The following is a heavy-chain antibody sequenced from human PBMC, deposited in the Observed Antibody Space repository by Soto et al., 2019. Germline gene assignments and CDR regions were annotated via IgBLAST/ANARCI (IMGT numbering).Heavy chain of an antibody. V-gene: IGHV1-69*12. Sequence: QVQLVQSGAEVKKPGSSVKVSCKASGGTFSSYAISCVRQAPGQGLEWMGGINPIFGTANYAQKFQGRVTITADESTSTAYMELSSLRSDDTAVYYCARMDSSNYRTARNYYYYGMDVWGQGTTVTVS. CDR2: INPIFGTA. CDR3: ARMDSSNYRTARNYYYYGMDV. CDR1: GGTFSSYA. D-gene: IGHD4-4*01. J-gene: IGHJ6*02.